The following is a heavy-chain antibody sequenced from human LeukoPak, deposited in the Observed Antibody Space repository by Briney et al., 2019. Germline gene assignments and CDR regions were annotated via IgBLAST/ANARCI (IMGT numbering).Heavy chain of an antibody. V-gene: IGHV1-2*04. J-gene: IGHJ5*02. Sequence: ASVKVSCKASGYTFTGYYMHWVRQAPGQGLEWMGWINPNSGGTNYAQEFQGWVTMTRDTSISTAYMELSRLRSDDTAVYYCARDILTGSNWFDPWGQGTLVTVSS. CDR3: ARDILTGSNWFDP. D-gene: IGHD3-9*01. CDR2: INPNSGGT. CDR1: GYTFTGYY.